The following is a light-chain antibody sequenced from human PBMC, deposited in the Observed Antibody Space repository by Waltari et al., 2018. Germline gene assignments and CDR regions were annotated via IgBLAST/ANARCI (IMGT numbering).Light chain of an antibody. CDR3: QQYRNLWT. V-gene: IGKV1-5*03. Sequence: DIQMTQSPSTLSAPVGHRVTITCRASQVLSNWLAWYQQKPGKAPKVLIYKASTLESGVPSRFSGSGSGTEFTLTISSLQPDDFATYYCQQYRNLWTFGQGTKVEIK. CDR1: QVLSNW. J-gene: IGKJ1*01. CDR2: KAS.